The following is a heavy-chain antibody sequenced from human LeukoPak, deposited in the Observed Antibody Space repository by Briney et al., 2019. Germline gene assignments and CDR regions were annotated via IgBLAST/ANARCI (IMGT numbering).Heavy chain of an antibody. CDR3: ARDGEYYDFWSGPPDAFDI. D-gene: IGHD3-3*01. CDR1: GGSFSGYY. CDR2: INHSGST. V-gene: IGHV4-34*01. J-gene: IGHJ3*02. Sequence: SETLSLTCAVYGGSFSGYYWSWIRQPPGKGLEWIGEINHSGSTNYNPSLKSRVTISVDTSKNQFSLKLSSVTAADTAVYYCARDGEYYDFWSGPPDAFDIWGQGTMVTVSS.